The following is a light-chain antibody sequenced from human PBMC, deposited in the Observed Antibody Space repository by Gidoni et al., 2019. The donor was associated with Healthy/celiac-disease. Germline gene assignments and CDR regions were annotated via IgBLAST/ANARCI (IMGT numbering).Light chain of an antibody. Sequence: EIVMPQSQATLSVSPGERATLSCRASQSVSSTLSCCQQKPAQAPRFLISDASTSAAATPAGFSGGGSGRKYTITISSRLSEDFAVYYCQQYNNWPPLTFGQGTKLEIK. CDR2: DAS. CDR1: QSVSST. J-gene: IGKJ2*01. V-gene: IGKV3-15*01. CDR3: QQYNNWPPLT.